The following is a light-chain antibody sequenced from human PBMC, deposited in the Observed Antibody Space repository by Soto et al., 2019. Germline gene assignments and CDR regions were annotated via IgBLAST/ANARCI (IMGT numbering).Light chain of an antibody. CDR1: QSVSGD. J-gene: IGKJ5*01. CDR3: QQYNSWPIT. Sequence: EIVMMQSPATLSVSPGARATLSCRASQSVSGDLAWYQQKPGQAPRLLIYGPSTRATGIPARLSVSGSGTEFTLTISGLQSEDCAIYFCQQYNSWPITFGQGTRLEIK. V-gene: IGKV3-15*01. CDR2: GPS.